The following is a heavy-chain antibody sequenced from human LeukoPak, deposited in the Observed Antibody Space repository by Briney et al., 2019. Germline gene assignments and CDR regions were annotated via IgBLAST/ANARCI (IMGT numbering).Heavy chain of an antibody. J-gene: IGHJ4*02. V-gene: IGHV1-69*13. CDR1: GGTFSSYA. CDR3: ASFPYDSSGYAYYFDY. Sequence: PKASVKVSCKASGGTFSSYAISWVRQAPGQGLEWKGGIIPIFGTANYAQKFQGRVTITADESTSTAYMELSSLRSEDTAVYYCASFPYDSSGYAYYFDYWGQGTLVTVSS. CDR2: IIPIFGTA. D-gene: IGHD3-22*01.